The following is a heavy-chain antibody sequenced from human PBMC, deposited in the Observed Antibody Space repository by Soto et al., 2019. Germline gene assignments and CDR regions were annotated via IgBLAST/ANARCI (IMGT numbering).Heavy chain of an antibody. V-gene: IGHV3-13*05. Sequence: EVQLVESGGGVGQPGGSLRLSCAASGFTFSAYDMHWVRQVPGKGLEWVSALGAADDPYYLRSVKGRFTISRENAKNSLYLQMNGLRAGDTAVYYCARAYSGRLPRRADYYYALDVWGQGTTVTVSS. CDR2: LGAADDP. D-gene: IGHD2-15*01. J-gene: IGHJ6*02. CDR1: GFTFSAYD. CDR3: ARAYSGRLPRRADYYYALDV.